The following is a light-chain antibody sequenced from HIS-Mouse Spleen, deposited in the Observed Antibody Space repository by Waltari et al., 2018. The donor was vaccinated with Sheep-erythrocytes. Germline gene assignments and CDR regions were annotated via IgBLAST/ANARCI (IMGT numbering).Light chain of an antibody. J-gene: IGLJ3*02. CDR1: SSNIGSNY. CDR2: RNN. V-gene: IGLV1-47*01. Sequence: QSVLTQPPSASGTPGQRVTISCSGSSSNIGSNYVYWYQQLPGTAPKHLIYRNNKRPSGVPDLFSGSKSGTSGSLAISGLRSEDEADYYCAAWDDSLSGPVFGGGTKLTVL. CDR3: AAWDDSLSGPV.